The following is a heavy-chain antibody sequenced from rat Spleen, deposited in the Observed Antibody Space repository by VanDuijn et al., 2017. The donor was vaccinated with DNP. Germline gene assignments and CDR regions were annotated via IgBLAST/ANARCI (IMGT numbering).Heavy chain of an antibody. J-gene: IGHJ2*01. V-gene: IGHV5-22*01. Sequence: EVQLVESGGGLVQPGRSLKLSCVASGFTFSNYYMAWVRQAPKKGLEWVAIISGSGSITYYADFVKGRFTISRENAKSSLYLQMNSLKSEDTATYYWARRGYGGRGFFDYWGQGVMVTVSS. CDR1: GFTFSNYY. D-gene: IGHD1-11*01. CDR2: ISGSGSIT. CDR3: ARRGYGGRGFFDY.